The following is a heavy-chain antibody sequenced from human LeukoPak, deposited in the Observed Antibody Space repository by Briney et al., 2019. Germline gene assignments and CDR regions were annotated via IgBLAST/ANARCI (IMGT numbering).Heavy chain of an antibody. CDR3: ARNFSSGWFDY. J-gene: IGHJ4*02. D-gene: IGHD6-19*01. V-gene: IGHV4-39*07. CDR2: IYYSGST. Sequence: SETLSLTCTVSGGSISSSNYYWGWVRQPPGKGLEWIGSIYYSGSTSYNPSLKSRVTISVDTSKNQFSLKLSSVTAADTAVYYCARNFSSGWFDYWGQGTLVTVSS. CDR1: GGSISSSNYY.